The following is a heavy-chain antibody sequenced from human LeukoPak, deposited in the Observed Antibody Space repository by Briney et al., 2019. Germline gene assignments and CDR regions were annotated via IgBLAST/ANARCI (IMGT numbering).Heavy chain of an antibody. Sequence: GGSLRLSCAASGFTFSSYSMNWVRQAPGKGLEWVSYISSSSSTIYYADSVKGRFTISRDNAKNSLYLQMNSLRAEDTAVYYCARDRKRDGVRRDRDWFDPWGQGTLVTVSS. CDR3: ARDRKRDGVRRDRDWFDP. J-gene: IGHJ5*02. CDR2: ISSSSSTI. V-gene: IGHV3-48*01. CDR1: GFTFSSYS. D-gene: IGHD3-10*01.